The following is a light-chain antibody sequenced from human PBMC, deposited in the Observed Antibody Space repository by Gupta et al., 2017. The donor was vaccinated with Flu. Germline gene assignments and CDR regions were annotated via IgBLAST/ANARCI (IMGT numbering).Light chain of an antibody. Sequence: EIVMTQSPATLSVSSGERATLSCRASQSVSSNLAWYQQKPGQAPRLLIYGASTRATGIPARFSGSGSGTEFTLTISSLQSEDFAGYFWQQYNNWPPWTFGQGTKVEIK. CDR3: QQYNNWPPWT. V-gene: IGKV3-15*01. CDR1: QSVSSN. J-gene: IGKJ1*01. CDR2: GAS.